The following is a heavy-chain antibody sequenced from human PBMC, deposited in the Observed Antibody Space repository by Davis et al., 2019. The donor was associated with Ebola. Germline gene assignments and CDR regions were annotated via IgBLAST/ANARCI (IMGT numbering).Heavy chain of an antibody. V-gene: IGHV1-46*01. CDR3: ATLWFGELLGMDV. Sequence: AASVKVSCKASGYTFTSYYMHWVRQAPGQGPEWMGIINPSGGSTSYAQKFQGRVTMTRDTSISTAYMELSRLRSDDTAVYYCATLWFGELLGMDVWGKGTTVTVSS. CDR2: INPSGGST. D-gene: IGHD3-10*01. CDR1: GYTFTSYY. J-gene: IGHJ6*04.